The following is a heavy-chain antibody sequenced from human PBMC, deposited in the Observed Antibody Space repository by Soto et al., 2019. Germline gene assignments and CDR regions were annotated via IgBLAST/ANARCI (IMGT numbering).Heavy chain of an antibody. CDR2: INPGSRNT. Sequence: QVQLAQSGAEVKKPGASVKVSCKASGYTFTTYPIHWVRQAPGQRPEWMGWINPGSRNTTYSQKFQGIVTISMTTSAPTAYMAVSSLRFEDSAVYYCARGAGLPNRFALWGQGTLVTVFS. J-gene: IGHJ5*02. V-gene: IGHV1-3*01. CDR1: GYTFTTYP. CDR3: ARGAGLPNRFAL. D-gene: IGHD6-19*01.